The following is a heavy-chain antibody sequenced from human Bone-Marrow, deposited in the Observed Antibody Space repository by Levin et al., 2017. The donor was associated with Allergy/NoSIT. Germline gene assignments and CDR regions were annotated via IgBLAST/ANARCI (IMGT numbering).Heavy chain of an antibody. CDR2: ISGSGGST. CDR3: AKALVGCISTSCSLVYYYYYGMDV. D-gene: IGHD2-2*01. V-gene: IGHV3-23*01. J-gene: IGHJ6*02. CDR1: GFTFSSYA. Sequence: GESLKISCAASGFTFSSYAMSWVRQAPGKGLEWVSAISGSGGSTYYADSVKGRFTISRDNSKNTLYLQMNSLRAEDMAVYYCAKALVGCISTSCSLVYYYYYGMDVWGQGTTVTVSS.